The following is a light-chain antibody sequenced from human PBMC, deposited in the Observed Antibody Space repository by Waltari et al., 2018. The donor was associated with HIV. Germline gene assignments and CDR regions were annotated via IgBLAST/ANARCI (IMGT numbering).Light chain of an antibody. CDR3: QVWDATGDHPGV. CDR1: NIATYN. J-gene: IGLJ3*02. Sequence: SYVLTPPPSVSVAPAQTAMIICGGDNIATYNVHWYQQRPGQAPVLVISGNSVRPSGIPVRFSGSISGNTATLTISRVEVGDEAGYFCQVWDATGDHPGVFGGGTKLTVL. V-gene: IGLV3-21*02. CDR2: GNS.